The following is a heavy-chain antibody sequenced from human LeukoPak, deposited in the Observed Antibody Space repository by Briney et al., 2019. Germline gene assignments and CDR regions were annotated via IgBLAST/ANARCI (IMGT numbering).Heavy chain of an antibody. CDR3: ARGSPRSGGSCYLVY. V-gene: IGHV4-34*01. CDR2: INHSGST. Sequence: SETLSLTCAVYGGSFSGYYWSWIRQPPGKGLEWIGEINHSGSTNYNPSPKSRVTISVDTSKNQFSLKLSSVTAADTAVYYCARGSPRSGGSCYLVYWGQGTLVTVSS. CDR1: GGSFSGYY. D-gene: IGHD2-15*01. J-gene: IGHJ4*02.